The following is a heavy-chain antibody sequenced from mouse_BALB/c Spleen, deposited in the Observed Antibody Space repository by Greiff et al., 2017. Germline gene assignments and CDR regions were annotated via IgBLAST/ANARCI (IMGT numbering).Heavy chain of an antibody. D-gene: IGHD2-14*01. Sequence: EVQLQQSGPELVKPGASVKISCKASGYTFTDYNMHWVQQSHGKSLEWIGYIYPYNGGTGYNQKFKSKATLTVDNSSSTAYMELRSLTSEDSAVYYCARDRDRYDSWFAYWGQGTLVTVSA. J-gene: IGHJ3*01. CDR2: IYPYNGGT. CDR1: GYTFTDYN. V-gene: IGHV1S29*02. CDR3: ARDRDRYDSWFAY.